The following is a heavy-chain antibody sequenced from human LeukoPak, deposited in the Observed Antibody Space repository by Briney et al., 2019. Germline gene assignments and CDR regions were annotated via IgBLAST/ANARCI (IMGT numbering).Heavy chain of an antibody. J-gene: IGHJ4*02. CDR1: GYTFTSYG. Sequence: GASVKVSCKASGYTFTSYGISWVRQAPGQGLEWMGWISAYNGNTNYAQKLQGRVTMTTDTSTSTAYMGLRSLRSDDTAVYYCARVFSRDGYNNFDYWGQGTLVTVSS. CDR2: ISAYNGNT. V-gene: IGHV1-18*01. CDR3: ARVFSRDGYNNFDY. D-gene: IGHD5-24*01.